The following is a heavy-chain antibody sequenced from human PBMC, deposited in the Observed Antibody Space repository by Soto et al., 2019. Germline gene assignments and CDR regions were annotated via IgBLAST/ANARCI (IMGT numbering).Heavy chain of an antibody. CDR1: GYSFTSYW. CDR2: IDPSDSYT. D-gene: IGHD2-15*01. V-gene: IGHV5-10-1*01. J-gene: IGHJ6*02. CDR3: ASSLLPRRGSDYYYYYGMDV. Sequence: PGESLKISCKGSGYSFTSYWISWVRQMPGKGLEWMGRIDPSDSYTNYSPSFQGHVTISADKSISTAYLQWSSLKASDTAMYYCASSLLPRRGSDYYYYYGMDVWGQGTTVTVSS.